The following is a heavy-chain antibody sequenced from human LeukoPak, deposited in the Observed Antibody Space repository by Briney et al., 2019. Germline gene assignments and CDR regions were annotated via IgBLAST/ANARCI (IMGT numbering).Heavy chain of an antibody. CDR3: ASLPGGWLRNAGGAFDI. CDR1: GGSISSSSYY. V-gene: IGHV4-39*01. CDR2: IYYSGST. Sequence: SETLSLTCTVSGGSISSSSYYWGWIRQPPGKGLEWIGSIYYSGSTYYNPSLKSRVTISVDTSKNQFSLKLSSVTAADTAVYYCASLPGGWLRNAGGAFDIWGQGTMVTVSS. D-gene: IGHD5-12*01. J-gene: IGHJ3*02.